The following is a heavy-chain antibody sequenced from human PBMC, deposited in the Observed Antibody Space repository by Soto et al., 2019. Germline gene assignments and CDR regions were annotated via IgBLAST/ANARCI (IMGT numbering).Heavy chain of an antibody. J-gene: IGHJ4*02. Sequence: GGSLRLSCAASGLTFSSYAMSWVRQAPGKGLEWVSGISGSGISTYYADSVKGRFTIPRDNSKNTLYLQMNSLRAEDTAVYYCAKNSESSAYSPFDYWGQGTLVNVSS. V-gene: IGHV3-23*01. CDR2: ISGSGIST. CDR1: GLTFSSYA. CDR3: AKNSESSAYSPFDY. D-gene: IGHD3-22*01.